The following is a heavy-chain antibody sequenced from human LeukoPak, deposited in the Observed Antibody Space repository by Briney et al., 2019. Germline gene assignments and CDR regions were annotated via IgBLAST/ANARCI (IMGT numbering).Heavy chain of an antibody. Sequence: GASVKVSCKASGYTFTSYGISRVRQAPGQGLEWMGWISAYNGNTNYAQKLQGRVTMTTDTSTSTAYMELRSLRSDDTAVYYCARATYYYDSSGYFRGLPDAFDIWGQGTMVTVSS. J-gene: IGHJ3*02. V-gene: IGHV1-18*01. CDR3: ARATYYYDSSGYFRGLPDAFDI. CDR1: GYTFTSYG. CDR2: ISAYNGNT. D-gene: IGHD3-22*01.